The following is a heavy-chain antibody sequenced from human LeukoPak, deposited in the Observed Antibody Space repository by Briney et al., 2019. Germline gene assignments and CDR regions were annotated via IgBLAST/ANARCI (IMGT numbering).Heavy chain of an antibody. CDR2: IIPIFGTA. D-gene: IGHD3-22*01. CDR1: GYIFTSYY. J-gene: IGHJ5*02. CDR3: ARKVPNDSSGYYYRGQFDP. V-gene: IGHV1-69*06. Sequence: SVKVSCKASGYIFTSYYMHWVRQAPGQGLEWMGGIIPIFGTANYAKKFQGRVTITADKSTSTAYMELSSLRSEDTAVYYCARKVPNDSSGYYYRGQFDPWGQGTLVTVSS.